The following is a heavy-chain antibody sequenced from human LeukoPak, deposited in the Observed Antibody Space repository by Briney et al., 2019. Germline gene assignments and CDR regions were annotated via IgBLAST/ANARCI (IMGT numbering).Heavy chain of an antibody. CDR1: GFTFSSYD. V-gene: IGHV3-13*01. D-gene: IGHD3-22*01. Sequence: GGSLRLSCAASGFTFSSYDMHWVRQATGKGLEWVSAIGTAGDTYYPGSVKGRFTISRENAKKSLYLQMNSLRAGDTAVYYCARSSYDSSGYRFDYWGQGTLVTVSS. CDR2: IGTAGDT. J-gene: IGHJ4*02. CDR3: ARSSYDSSGYRFDY.